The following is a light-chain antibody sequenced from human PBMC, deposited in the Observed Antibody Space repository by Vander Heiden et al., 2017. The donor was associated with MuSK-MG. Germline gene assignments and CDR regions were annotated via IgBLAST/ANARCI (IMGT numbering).Light chain of an antibody. CDR3: AAWDDSLNGPV. V-gene: IGLV1-44*01. CDR1: SPNIGSNT. J-gene: IGLJ1*01. Sequence: QSVLTQPPSASGTPGQRVTISCSGSSPNIGSNTVNWYQQPPGTAPKLLIYRNNQRPSGVPARFSGSKSGTSASLAISGLQSEDEADYYCAAWDDSLNGPVFGTGTKVTVL. CDR2: RNN.